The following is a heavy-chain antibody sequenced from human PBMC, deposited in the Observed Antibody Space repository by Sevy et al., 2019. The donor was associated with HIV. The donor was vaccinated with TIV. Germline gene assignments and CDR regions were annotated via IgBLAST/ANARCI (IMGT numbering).Heavy chain of an antibody. D-gene: IGHD3-10*01. J-gene: IGHJ4*02. CDR3: ARATQGVITMVRGVINGHFDY. CDR1: GFTFSTYA. V-gene: IGHV3-30-3*01. Sequence: GGSLRLSCAASGFTFSTYAMHWVRQAPGKGLEWVAVISYDGSNKYYADSVKGRFTISRDNSKNTLYLQMNSLRAEDTAVYYCARATQGVITMVRGVINGHFDYWGQGTLVTVSS. CDR2: ISYDGSNK.